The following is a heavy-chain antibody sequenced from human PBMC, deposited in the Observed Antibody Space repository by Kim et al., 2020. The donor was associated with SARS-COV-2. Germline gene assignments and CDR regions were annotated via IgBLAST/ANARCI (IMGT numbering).Heavy chain of an antibody. J-gene: IGHJ4*02. CDR3: ARGGVAGHFDY. Sequence: GGSLRLSCAASGFTFSTYAMTWVRQAPGKGLEWVSTIGASGGTIYADAVEGRLTITSGNSNNKLYLQMNSLSAEDTALYYCARGGVAGHFDYWGPGNLVTVSS. V-gene: IGHV3-23*01. CDR2: IGASGGT. D-gene: IGHD6-19*01. CDR1: GFTFSTYA.